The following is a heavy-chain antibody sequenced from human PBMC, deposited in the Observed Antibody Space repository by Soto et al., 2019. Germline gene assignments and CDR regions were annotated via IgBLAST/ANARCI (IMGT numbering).Heavy chain of an antibody. CDR3: ASERGFLSDAVYD. CDR2: TYYRSQWHN. J-gene: IGHJ3*01. V-gene: IGHV6-1*01. CDR1: GDIVFSNTAT. Sequence: SQTLSLTCAISGDIVFSNTATWNWIRHSPSRGLEWLGRTYYRSQWHNDYAESVKSRITINPDTSKKQFSLQLNSVTPEDTAVYYCASERGFLSDAVYDWGRGTMMPVSS. D-gene: IGHD3-10*01.